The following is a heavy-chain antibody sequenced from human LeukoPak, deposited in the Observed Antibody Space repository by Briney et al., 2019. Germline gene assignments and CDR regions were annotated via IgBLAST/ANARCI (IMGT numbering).Heavy chain of an antibody. CDR2: INAGNGNT. V-gene: IGHV1-3*01. CDR1: GYTFTSYA. J-gene: IGHJ5*02. Sequence: ASVKVSCKASGYTFTSYAMHWVRQAPGQRLEWMGWINAGNGNTKYSQKFQGRVTITRDTSASTAYMELSSLRSEDTAVYYCARAPSSIAARLNWFDLWGQGTLVTVSS. CDR3: ARAPSSIAARLNWFDL. D-gene: IGHD6-6*01.